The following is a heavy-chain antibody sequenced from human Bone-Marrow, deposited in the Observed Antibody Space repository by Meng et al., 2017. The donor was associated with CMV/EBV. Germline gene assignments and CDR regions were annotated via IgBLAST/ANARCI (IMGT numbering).Heavy chain of an antibody. D-gene: IGHD2-2*02. Sequence: SETLSLTCVVYAGSFSGHYWSWIRQPPGKGLEWIGEINHSGSTNYNPSLKSRVTISVDTSKNQSSLKLSSVTAADTAVYYCARTPDYCSSTSCYMDYWGQGTLVTVSS. J-gene: IGHJ4*02. CDR1: AGSFSGHY. V-gene: IGHV4-34*01. CDR2: INHSGST. CDR3: ARTPDYCSSTSCYMDY.